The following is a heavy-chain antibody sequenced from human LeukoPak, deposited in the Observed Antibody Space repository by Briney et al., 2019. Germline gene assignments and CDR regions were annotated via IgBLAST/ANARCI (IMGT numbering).Heavy chain of an antibody. J-gene: IGHJ4*02. V-gene: IGHV1-69*01. Sequence: SVKVSCKASGGTLSSYAISWVRQAPGRGLEWMGGIIPIFGTANYAQKLQGRVTITADESTSTAYMELSSLRSEDTAVYYCARITEDYWGQGTLVTVSS. CDR3: ARITEDY. CDR1: GGTLSSYA. CDR2: IIPIFGTA.